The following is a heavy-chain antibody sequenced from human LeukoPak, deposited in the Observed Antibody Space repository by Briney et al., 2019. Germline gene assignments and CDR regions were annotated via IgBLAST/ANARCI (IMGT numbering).Heavy chain of an antibody. D-gene: IGHD3-3*01. CDR2: INPSGGST. Sequence: ASVKVSFKASGYTFTSYYMHWVRQAPGQGLEWMGIINPSGGSTSYSQKFQGRVTITRDMSTSTVYMELSSLRSEDTAVYYCARVSYDFWSGSGWFDPWGQGTLVTVSS. J-gene: IGHJ5*02. V-gene: IGHV1-46*01. CDR1: GYTFTSYY. CDR3: ARVSYDFWSGSGWFDP.